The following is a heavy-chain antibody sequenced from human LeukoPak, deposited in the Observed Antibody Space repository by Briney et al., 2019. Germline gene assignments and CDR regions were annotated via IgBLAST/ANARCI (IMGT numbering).Heavy chain of an antibody. CDR3: AKDRKLRYFDWLSPHRSPLPDY. V-gene: IGHV3-30*18. Sequence: GGSLRLSCAASGFTFSTYGMHWVRQAPGKGLEWVAVISYDGSNKYYADSVKGRFTISRDNSKNTLYLQMNSLRAEDTAVYYCAKDRKLRYFDWLSPHRSPLPDYWGQGTLVTVSS. CDR2: ISYDGSNK. CDR1: GFTFSTYG. D-gene: IGHD3-9*01. J-gene: IGHJ4*02.